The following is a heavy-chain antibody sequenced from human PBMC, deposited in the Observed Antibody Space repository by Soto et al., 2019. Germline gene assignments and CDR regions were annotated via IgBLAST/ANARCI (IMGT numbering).Heavy chain of an antibody. Sequence: PGGSLRLSCAASGFTFSNAWMSWVRQAPGKGLEWLGHIKNKIGGGTTDYAAPVKGRFTISRDDSRNTLYLQMNSLKTEDTALYYCNTDSPSGSLDYWGQGTLVTVSS. CDR1: GFTFSNAW. V-gene: IGHV3-15*01. J-gene: IGHJ4*02. CDR2: IKNKIGGGTT. D-gene: IGHD1-26*01. CDR3: NTDSPSGSLDY.